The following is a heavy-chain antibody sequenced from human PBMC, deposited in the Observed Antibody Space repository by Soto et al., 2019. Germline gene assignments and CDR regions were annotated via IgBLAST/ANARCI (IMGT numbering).Heavy chain of an antibody. CDR3: ASDSGSSPPYYFDY. CDR1: GGSISSGGYS. D-gene: IGHD1-26*01. Sequence: QLQLQESGSGLVKPSQTLSLTCAVSGGSISSGGYSWSWIRQPPGKGLEWIGYIYHSGSTYYNPSLKSRVTISVNRSKNQFSLKLSSVTAADTAVYYSASDSGSSPPYYFDYWGQGTLVTVSS. V-gene: IGHV4-30-2*01. CDR2: IYHSGST. J-gene: IGHJ4*02.